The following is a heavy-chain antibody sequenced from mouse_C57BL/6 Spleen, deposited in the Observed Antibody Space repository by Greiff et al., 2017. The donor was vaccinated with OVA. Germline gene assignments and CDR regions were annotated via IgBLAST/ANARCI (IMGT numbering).Heavy chain of an antibody. Sequence: EVQLQQSGPELVKPGASVKISCKASGYTFTDYYMNWVKQSHGKSLEWIGDINPNNGGTSYNQKFKGKATLTVDKSSSTAYMELRSLTSEDSAVYYCARKEDGYYHAMDYWGQGTSVTVSS. V-gene: IGHV1-26*01. J-gene: IGHJ4*01. CDR1: GYTFTDYY. CDR3: ARKEDGYYHAMDY. D-gene: IGHD2-3*01. CDR2: INPNNGGT.